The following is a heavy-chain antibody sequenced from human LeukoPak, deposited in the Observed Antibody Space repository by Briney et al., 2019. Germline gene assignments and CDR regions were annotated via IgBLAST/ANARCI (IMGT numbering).Heavy chain of an antibody. V-gene: IGHV3-23*01. CDR2: ISGSGDST. J-gene: IGHJ6*03. D-gene: IGHD3-3*01. Sequence: PGGSLRLSCAASGFTFSSYAMSWVRQAPGKGLEWVSSISGSGDSTYYADSVKGRFTISRDNSVNTLYLQMNSLRAEDTAVYYCARDRYYDFWSGYFNYYYYMDVWGKGTTVTVSS. CDR3: ARDRYYDFWSGYFNYYYYMDV. CDR1: GFTFSSYA.